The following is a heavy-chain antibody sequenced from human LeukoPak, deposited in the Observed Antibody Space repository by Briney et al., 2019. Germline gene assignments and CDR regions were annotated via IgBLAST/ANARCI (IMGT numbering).Heavy chain of an antibody. CDR1: GFTFSSYW. V-gene: IGHV3-48*04. J-gene: IGHJ4*02. D-gene: IGHD5-18*01. Sequence: GGSLRLSCAASGFTFSSYWMNWVRQAPGKGLEWVSYISSSGSTIYYADSVKGRFTISRDNAKNSLYLQMNSLRAEDTAVYYCAGKRGSLGYSYGYWVYWGQGILVTVSS. CDR2: ISSSGSTI. CDR3: AGKRGSLGYSYGYWVY.